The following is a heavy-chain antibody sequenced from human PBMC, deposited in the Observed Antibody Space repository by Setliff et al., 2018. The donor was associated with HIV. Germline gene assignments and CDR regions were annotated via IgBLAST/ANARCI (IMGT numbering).Heavy chain of an antibody. J-gene: IGHJ4*02. CDR3: ARARGSPTSYFDY. CDR2: ISSSSSYI. CDR1: GFTFSGYS. D-gene: IGHD1-26*01. Sequence: GGSLRLSCAASGFTFSGYSMHWVRQAPGKGLEWVSCISSSSSYIDYADSGKGRFTISSDNAKNSLYLQMNSLSAEDTAVYYCARARGSPTSYFDYWGQGTLVTVSS. V-gene: IGHV3-21*01.